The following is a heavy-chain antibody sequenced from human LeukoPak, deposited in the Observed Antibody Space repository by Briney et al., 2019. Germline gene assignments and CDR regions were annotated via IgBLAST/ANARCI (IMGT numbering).Heavy chain of an antibody. CDR1: GGTFSSYA. CDR2: IIPIFGTA. Sequence: SVKVSCKASGGTFSSYAISWVRQAPGQGLEWMGGIIPIFGTANYAQKFQGRVTITADESTSTAYMELSSLRSEDTAVYYCARVHDYVWGNRNYYFDYWGQGTLVTVSS. D-gene: IGHD3-16*01. CDR3: ARVHDYVWGNRNYYFDY. J-gene: IGHJ4*02. V-gene: IGHV1-69*13.